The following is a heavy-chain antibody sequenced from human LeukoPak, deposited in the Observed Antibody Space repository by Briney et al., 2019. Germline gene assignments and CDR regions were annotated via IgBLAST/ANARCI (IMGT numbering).Heavy chain of an antibody. CDR3: ARDLSIRGSFDY. V-gene: IGHV4-61*02. J-gene: IGHJ4*02. D-gene: IGHD3-16*01. CDR1: GGSISSGSYY. Sequence: SETLSLTCTVSGGSISSGSYYWSWIRQPAGKGLEWIGRIYTSGSTNYNPSLKSRVTISVDTSKNQFSLKLSSVTAADTAVYYCARDLSIRGSFDYWGQGTLVTVSS. CDR2: IYTSGST.